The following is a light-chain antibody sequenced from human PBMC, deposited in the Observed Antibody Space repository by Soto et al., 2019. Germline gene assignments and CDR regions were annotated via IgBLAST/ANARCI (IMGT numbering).Light chain of an antibody. CDR2: DIS. J-gene: IGKJ5*01. CDR3: QEYNNWPFS. Sequence: EISMPKIPAILSASPGGGATLSCRAAQDVTTNFAWYQLRRGQPPRLLIYDISTRAPVVPARFSGSGSGTEFTRTIGDVQSKEFALYFCQEYNNWPFSFGPGTRLEIK. V-gene: IGKV3-15*01. CDR1: QDVTTN.